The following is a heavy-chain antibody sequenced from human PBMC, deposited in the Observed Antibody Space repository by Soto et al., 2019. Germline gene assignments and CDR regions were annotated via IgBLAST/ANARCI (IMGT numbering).Heavy chain of an antibody. CDR2: IIPIFGTA. CDR3: ARIAALGEDYYYGMDV. V-gene: IGHV1-69*13. D-gene: IGHD6-6*01. J-gene: IGHJ6*02. CDR1: GGTFSSYA. Sequence: GASVKVSCKASGGTFSSYAISWVRQAPGQGLEWMGGIIPIFGTANYAQKFQGRVTITADESTSTAYMELSSLRSEDTAVYYCARIAALGEDYYYGMDVWGQGTTVTVSS.